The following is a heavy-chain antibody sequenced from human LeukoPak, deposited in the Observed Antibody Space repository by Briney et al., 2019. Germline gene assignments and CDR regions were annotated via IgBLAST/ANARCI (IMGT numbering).Heavy chain of an antibody. D-gene: IGHD6-13*01. J-gene: IGHJ2*01. CDR1: GFTFSTYW. CDR3: AREQEAAGNWFFDR. CDR2: INRDGTST. V-gene: IGHV3-74*01. Sequence: GGSLRLSCAASGFTFSTYWMHWVRQIPGKGLEWVSRINRDGTSTHYADSVRGRFSISRDNAEDTLYLQMNSLRAEDTAVYYCAREQEAAGNWFFDRWGRGTLGTVSS.